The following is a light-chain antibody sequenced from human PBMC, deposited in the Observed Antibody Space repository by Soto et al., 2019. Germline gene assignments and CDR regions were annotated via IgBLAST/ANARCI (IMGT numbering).Light chain of an antibody. V-gene: IGKV1-39*01. CDR3: QQTYTSRIT. J-gene: IGKJ5*01. CDR1: QSISSD. CDR2: AAS. Sequence: THMTQSPSSLSSSVGDRSTLAFLASQSISSDLSWYQQTPGKAPKLLIFAASSLQSGVPSRFSGSGSGTDFTLTVSNLQPEDFATYYCQQTYTSRITFGLGTRLEIK.